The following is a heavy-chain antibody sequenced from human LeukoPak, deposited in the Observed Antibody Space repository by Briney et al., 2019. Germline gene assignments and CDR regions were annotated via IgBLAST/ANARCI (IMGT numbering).Heavy chain of an antibody. CDR1: GFTFSSYA. J-gene: IGHJ4*02. D-gene: IGHD3-9*01. Sequence: GGSPRLSCAASGFTFSSYAMSWVRQAPGKGLEWVSAISGSGGSTYYADSVKGRFTISKDNSKNTLFLQINSLRAEDTAVYYCAKDAAKEYDILTGYLGYYFDYWGQGTLVTVSS. CDR2: ISGSGGST. V-gene: IGHV3-23*01. CDR3: AKDAAKEYDILTGYLGYYFDY.